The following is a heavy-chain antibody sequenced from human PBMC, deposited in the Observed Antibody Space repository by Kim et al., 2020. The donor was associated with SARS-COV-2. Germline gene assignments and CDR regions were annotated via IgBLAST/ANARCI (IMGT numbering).Heavy chain of an antibody. CDR2: FDSDGGI. J-gene: IGHJ4*02. CDR3: AGGGDSKKLAD. CDR1: GFSVISNC. D-gene: IGHD2-21*02. Sequence: GGSLRLSCAASGFSVISNCMSWVRHAPRKGLEWVSGFDSDGGINYVDSVKGRFSISRDSSKNTLWLQMNDLRAEDTAVYYCAGGGDSKKLADWGQGTLVTVSS. V-gene: IGHV3-53*01.